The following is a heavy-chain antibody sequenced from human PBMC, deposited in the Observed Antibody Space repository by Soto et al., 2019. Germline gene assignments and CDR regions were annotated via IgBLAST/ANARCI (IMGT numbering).Heavy chain of an antibody. Sequence: EVQLLESGGGLVQPGGSLRLSCAASAFTFSDYAMTWVRQAPGKGLEWVSAISGGGGAVYYAASVEGRFTISRDNSNNMLFLQMHSLRAEDTAVYYCAKAALYTSTWETGKGYFDYWGQGTLVTVSS. CDR2: ISGGGGAV. V-gene: IGHV3-23*01. CDR1: AFTFSDYA. D-gene: IGHD6-13*01. J-gene: IGHJ4*02. CDR3: AKAALYTSTWETGKGYFDY.